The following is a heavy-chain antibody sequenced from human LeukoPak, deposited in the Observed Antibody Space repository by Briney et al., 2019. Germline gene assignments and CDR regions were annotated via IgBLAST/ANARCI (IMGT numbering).Heavy chain of an antibody. V-gene: IGHV4-59*08. CDR3: ARSKGRDYDSSGYSVGAFDY. Sequence: SETLSLTCTVSGGSISSYYWSWIRQPPGKGLEWIGYIYYSGSTNYNPSLKSRVTISVDTSKNQFSLKLSSVTAADTAVYYCARSKGRDYDSSGYSVGAFDYWGQGTLVTVSS. CDR1: GGSISSYY. D-gene: IGHD3-22*01. CDR2: IYYSGST. J-gene: IGHJ4*02.